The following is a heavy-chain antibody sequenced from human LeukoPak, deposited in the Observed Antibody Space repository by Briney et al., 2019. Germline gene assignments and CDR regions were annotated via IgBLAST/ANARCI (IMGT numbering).Heavy chain of an antibody. CDR1: GYIFTSYA. J-gene: IGHJ5*02. V-gene: IGHV1-18*01. D-gene: IGHD6-19*01. Sequence: ALVRVCCKAAGYIFTSYAIDWARQAAAAGLEWMGWISADNGFTASAQNLQGRVTMTTDTSTNTAYMEQRSLRSDAAAVYYWANLAGVVAGLAPWGQGTLVTVSS. CDR2: ISADNGFT. CDR3: ANLAGVVAGLAP.